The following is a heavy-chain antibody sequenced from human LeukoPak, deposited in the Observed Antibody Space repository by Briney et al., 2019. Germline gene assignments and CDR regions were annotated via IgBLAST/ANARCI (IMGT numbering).Heavy chain of an antibody. CDR1: GYTFTSYY. CDR2: INPSGGST. V-gene: IGHV1-46*01. Sequence: SVKVSCKASGYTFTSYYMHWVRQAPGQGLEWLGIINPSGGSTSYAQKFQGRVTMTRHTSTSTVYMELSSLRSEDTAVYYCARDEGQQLGHDNWGQGTLVTVSS. D-gene: IGHD6-13*01. CDR3: ARDEGQQLGHDN. J-gene: IGHJ4*02.